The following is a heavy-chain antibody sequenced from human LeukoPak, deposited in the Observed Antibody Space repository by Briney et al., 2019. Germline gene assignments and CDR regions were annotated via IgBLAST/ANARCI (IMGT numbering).Heavy chain of an antibody. J-gene: IGHJ4*02. CDR3: AKDRGSIAFGFDS. CDR2: ISSSSSYM. Sequence: GGSLRLSCAASGFTLSSYSMTWVRQAPGKGLEWVSFISSSSSYMYYAESVKGRFTMSRDNAKNSLYLQMNSLRAEDTAVYYCAKDRGSIAFGFDSWGQGTLVTVSS. CDR1: GFTLSSYS. V-gene: IGHV3-21*01. D-gene: IGHD3-10*01.